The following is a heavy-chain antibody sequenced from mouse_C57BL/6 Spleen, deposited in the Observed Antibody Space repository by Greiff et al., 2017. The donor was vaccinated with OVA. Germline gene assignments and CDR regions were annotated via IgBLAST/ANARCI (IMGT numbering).Heavy chain of an antibody. CDR1: GYTFTSYG. V-gene: IGHV1-81*01. J-gene: IGHJ4*01. CDR3: ARVGNGNMDY. CDR2: IYPRSGST. Sequence: QVHVKQSGAELVRPGASVKLSCKASGYTFTSYGMSWVKQRPGRGLEWIGEIYPRSGSTYYNEKFKGKATLTADKSSSTAYMELRSLPSEDSAVYFCARVGNGNMDYWGQGTSVTVSS. D-gene: IGHD2-1*01.